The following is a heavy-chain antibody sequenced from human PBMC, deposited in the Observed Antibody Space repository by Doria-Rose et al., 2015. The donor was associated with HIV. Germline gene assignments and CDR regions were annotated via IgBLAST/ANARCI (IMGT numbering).Heavy chain of an antibody. CDR3: ARIKSSRWYHKYYFDF. Sequence: QVQLVQSGPVLVKPTETLTLTCTVSGVSLSSPGMGVSWIRQPPGKALEWLANIFTDDERSYKTSLKSRLTISSVTSKSQVVLTMTDMDPVDTPTYYCARIKSSRWYHKYYFDFWGQGTLVIVSA. V-gene: IGHV2-26*01. CDR1: GVSLSSPGMG. D-gene: IGHD6-13*01. J-gene: IGHJ4*02. CDR2: IFTDDER.